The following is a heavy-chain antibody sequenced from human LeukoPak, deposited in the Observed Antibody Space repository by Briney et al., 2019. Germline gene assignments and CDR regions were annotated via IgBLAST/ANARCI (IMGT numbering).Heavy chain of an antibody. CDR2: INPNSGGT. Sequence: ASVKVSCKASGYTFTGYYMHWVRQAPGQGVEWMGWINPNSGGTNYAQKFQGRVTMTRDTSISTAYMELSRLRSDDTAVYYCARVADTIGDYADYWGQGTLVTVSS. J-gene: IGHJ4*02. V-gene: IGHV1-2*02. CDR3: ARVADTIGDYADY. CDR1: GYTFTGYY. D-gene: IGHD4-17*01.